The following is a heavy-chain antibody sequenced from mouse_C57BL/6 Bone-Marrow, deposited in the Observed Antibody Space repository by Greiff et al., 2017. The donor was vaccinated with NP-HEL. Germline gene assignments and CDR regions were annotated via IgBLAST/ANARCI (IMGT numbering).Heavy chain of an antibody. Sequence: VQLQQPGAELVKPGASVKLSCKASGYTFTSYWMHWVKQRPGQGLEWIGMIHPNSGSTNYNEKFKSKATLTVDKSSSTAYMQLSSLTSEDSAVYYCARSFRWLLRRAWFAYWGQGTLVTVSA. J-gene: IGHJ3*01. CDR3: ARSFRWLLRRAWFAY. D-gene: IGHD2-3*01. CDR1: GYTFTSYW. CDR2: IHPNSGST. V-gene: IGHV1-64*01.